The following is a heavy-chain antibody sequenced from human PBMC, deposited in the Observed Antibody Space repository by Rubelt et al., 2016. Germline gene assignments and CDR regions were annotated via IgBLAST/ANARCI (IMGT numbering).Heavy chain of an antibody. CDR1: GGSISSRGSY. Sequence: QLQLRESGPGVLKPSETLSLTCTVSGGSISSRGSYWGWIRQSPGKGLEWIGAIYDSVSTYSNPSLESRVSMSIDTSSDQFSLRLNSVTAADTATYYCAVSGASCYAGMCWYDPWGQGTRVTVSS. CDR2: IYDSVST. CDR3: AVSGASCYAGMCWYDP. D-gene: IGHD2-2*01. V-gene: IGHV4-39*01. J-gene: IGHJ5*02.